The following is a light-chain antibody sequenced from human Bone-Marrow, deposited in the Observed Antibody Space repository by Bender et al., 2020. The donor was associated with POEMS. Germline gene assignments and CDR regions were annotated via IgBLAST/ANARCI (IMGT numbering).Light chain of an antibody. CDR3: YSTDISGDSRV. CDR2: EDT. Sequence: SSELTQPPSVSVSPGQTARITCSGGILPNQYVYWYQQKPGQAPVLVIYEDTKRPSGIPERFSGSSSGTMVTLTISGAQLEDEADYYCYSTDISGDSRVFGGGTKLTVL. J-gene: IGLJ2*01. CDR1: ILPNQY. V-gene: IGLV3-10*01.